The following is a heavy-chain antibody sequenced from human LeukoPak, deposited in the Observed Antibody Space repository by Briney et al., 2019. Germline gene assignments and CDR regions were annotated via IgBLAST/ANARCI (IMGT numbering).Heavy chain of an antibody. J-gene: IGHJ6*03. D-gene: IGHD6-13*01. CDR2: IYTSGST. CDR1: GGTISSYY. V-gene: IGHV4-4*07. Sequence: SETLSLTCTVSGGTISSYYWSWIRQPAGKGLEWIGRIYTSGSTSYNPSLRSRVTMSVDPSKSQFSLKLSSVTAADTAVYYCARIRQQLMYYYYYMDVWGKGTTVTVSS. CDR3: ARIRQQLMYYYYYMDV.